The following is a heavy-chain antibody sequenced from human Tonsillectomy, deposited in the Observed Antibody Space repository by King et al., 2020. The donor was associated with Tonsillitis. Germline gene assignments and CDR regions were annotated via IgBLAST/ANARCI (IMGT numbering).Heavy chain of an antibody. CDR3: ARGGDLAHSFDY. J-gene: IGHJ4*02. CDR2: ISSSSSTI. D-gene: IGHD2-21*02. Sequence: VQLVESGGGLVQPGGSLRLSCAASGFTFSSYSMNWVRQAPGKGREWGSYISSSSSTIYYADSVKGRFTISRDNAKNSLYRQMNSLRAEDTAVYYCARGGDLAHSFDYWGQGTLVTVSS. V-gene: IGHV3-48*01. CDR1: GFTFSSYS.